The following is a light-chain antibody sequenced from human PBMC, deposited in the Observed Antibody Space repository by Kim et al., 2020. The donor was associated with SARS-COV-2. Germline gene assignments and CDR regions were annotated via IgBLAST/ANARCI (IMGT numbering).Light chain of an antibody. CDR2: GAS. V-gene: IGKV3-15*01. J-gene: IGKJ1*01. CDR1: QSVSSN. CDR3: QQYNNWPPAT. Sequence: EIVMTQSPATLSVSPGERATLSCRASQSVSSNLAWYQQKPDQAPRLLIYGASTRATGIPARFSGSGSGTEFTLTISSLQSEDFAVYYCQQYNNWPPATFGQGTKVDIK.